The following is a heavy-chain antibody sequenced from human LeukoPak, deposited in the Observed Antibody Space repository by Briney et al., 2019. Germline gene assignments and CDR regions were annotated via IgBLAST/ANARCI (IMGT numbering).Heavy chain of an antibody. CDR1: GFTFDDYA. V-gene: IGHV3-9*01. Sequence: GGSLRLSCAASGFTFDDYAMHWVRQAPGKGLEWVSGISWNSGSIGYADSVKGRFTISRDNAKNSLYLQMNSLRAEDTALYYCAKGPYGDYAPGFDYWGQGTLVTVSS. CDR3: AKGPYGDYAPGFDY. D-gene: IGHD4-17*01. J-gene: IGHJ4*02. CDR2: ISWNSGSI.